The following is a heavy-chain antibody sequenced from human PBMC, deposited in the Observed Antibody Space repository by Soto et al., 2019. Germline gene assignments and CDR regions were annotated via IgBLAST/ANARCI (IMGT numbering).Heavy chain of an antibody. Sequence: ASVKVSCKASGGTFSSYTISWVRQAPGQGLEWMGRIIPILGIANYAQKFQGRVTITADKSTSTAYMELSSLRSEDTAVYYCARVPNRAVADDAFDIWGQGTTVTVSS. V-gene: IGHV1-69*02. CDR3: ARVPNRAVADDAFDI. D-gene: IGHD6-19*01. CDR2: IIPILGIA. J-gene: IGHJ3*02. CDR1: GGTFSSYT.